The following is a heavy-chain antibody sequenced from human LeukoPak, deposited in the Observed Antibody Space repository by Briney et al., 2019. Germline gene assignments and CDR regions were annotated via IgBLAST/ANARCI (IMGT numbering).Heavy chain of an antibody. J-gene: IGHJ4*02. CDR1: GFTLRSYT. CDR2: MNQDGSEI. D-gene: IGHD6-13*01. V-gene: IGHV3-7*01. Sequence: GGSLRLSCAASGFTLRSYTMNWVRQAPGKGLEWVANMNQDGSEIYHVDSVKDRFTISRDNAKKSLYLQMNSLRAEDTAVYYCARSDSSSWYSLHDYWGQGTLVTVSS. CDR3: ARSDSSSWYSLHDY.